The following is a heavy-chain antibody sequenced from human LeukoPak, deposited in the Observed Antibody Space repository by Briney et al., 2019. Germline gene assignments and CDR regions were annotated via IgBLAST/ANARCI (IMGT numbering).Heavy chain of an antibody. J-gene: IGHJ4*02. CDR3: ARIGTDYYDSSGPLDY. Sequence: GGSLRLSCAASGFTFSTYSMNWVRQAPGKGLEWVSSISTSSSYIYYADSVKGRFTISRDNAKNSLYLQMHSLKAEDTAVYYCARIGTDYYDSSGPLDYWGQGTLVTVSS. V-gene: IGHV3-21*01. CDR1: GFTFSTYS. CDR2: ISTSSSYI. D-gene: IGHD3-22*01.